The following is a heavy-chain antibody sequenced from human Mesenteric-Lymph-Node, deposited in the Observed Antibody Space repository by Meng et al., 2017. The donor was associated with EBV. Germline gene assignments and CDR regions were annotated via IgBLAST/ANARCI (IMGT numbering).Heavy chain of an antibody. V-gene: IGHV1-69*01. Sequence: QGQVVQSGAEVKQPGSSVKVSCKASGGIFSSYAISWVRQAPGQGLEWMGGTIPVLGTTTYAQSFQGRVAITAADESTTTVYMEVRSLKPEDTAIYFCTSGSGTYSPFAFWGQGTLVTVSS. CDR2: TIPVLGTT. J-gene: IGHJ4*02. D-gene: IGHD2-21*01. CDR3: TSGSGTYSPFAF. CDR1: GGIFSSYA.